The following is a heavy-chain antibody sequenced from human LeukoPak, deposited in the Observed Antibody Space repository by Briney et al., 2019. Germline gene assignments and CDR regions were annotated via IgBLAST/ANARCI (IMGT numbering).Heavy chain of an antibody. Sequence: VASVKVSCKASGGTFSSYAISWVRQAPGQGLEWMGGIIPIFGTANYAQKFQGRVTITADESTSTAYMELSRLRSDDTAVYYCARGSSDVYDFWSGYSDYWGQGTLVTVSS. V-gene: IGHV1-69*13. CDR1: GGTFSSYA. J-gene: IGHJ4*02. CDR2: IIPIFGTA. D-gene: IGHD3-3*01. CDR3: ARGSSDVYDFWSGYSDY.